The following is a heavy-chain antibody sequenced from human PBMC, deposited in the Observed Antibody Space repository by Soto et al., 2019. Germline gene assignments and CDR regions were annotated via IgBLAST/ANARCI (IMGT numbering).Heavy chain of an antibody. Sequence: SETLSLTCTVSGGSISSGDYYWSWIRQPPGKGLEWIGYIYYSGSTYYNPSLKSRVTISVDTSKNQFSLKLSSVTAADTAVYYCARGYCTNGVPLYYYGMDVWGQGTTVTVSS. V-gene: IGHV4-30-4*01. CDR1: GGSISSGDYY. J-gene: IGHJ6*02. D-gene: IGHD2-8*01. CDR2: IYYSGST. CDR3: ARGYCTNGVPLYYYGMDV.